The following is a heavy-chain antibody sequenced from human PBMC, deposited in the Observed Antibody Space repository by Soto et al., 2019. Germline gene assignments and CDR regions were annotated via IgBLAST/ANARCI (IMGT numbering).Heavy chain of an antibody. CDR3: ARDGVGWDY. V-gene: IGHV3-7*05. D-gene: IGHD6-19*01. Sequence: GGSLRLSCAASGFTFSRYWMSWVRQAPGKGLEWVANIKHDGSEQYYVDSVKGRFAISKDDARSSLYLQMNSLKVEDTAVYYCARDGVGWDYWGQGTLVTVSS. CDR1: GFTFSRYW. CDR2: IKHDGSEQ. J-gene: IGHJ4*02.